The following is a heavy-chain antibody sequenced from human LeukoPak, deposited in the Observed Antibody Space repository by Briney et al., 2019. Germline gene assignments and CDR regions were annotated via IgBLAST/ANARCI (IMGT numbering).Heavy chain of an antibody. Sequence: SQTLSLTCAISGDSVSSNSAAWNWIRQSPSRGFEWLGRTYYRSKWGNDYAVYVKSRISINPDTSKNQFCLQLNSVTPEDTAVYYCVRNSYDSAGYLYNMDVWGKGTTVTVSS. V-gene: IGHV6-1*01. J-gene: IGHJ6*03. D-gene: IGHD3-22*01. CDR3: VRNSYDSAGYLYNMDV. CDR1: GDSVSSNSAA. CDR2: TYYRSKWGN.